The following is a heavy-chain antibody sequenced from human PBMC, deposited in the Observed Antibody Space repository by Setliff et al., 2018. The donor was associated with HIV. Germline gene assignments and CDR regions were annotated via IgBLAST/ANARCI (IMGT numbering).Heavy chain of an antibody. CDR1: GGSIGSGSYY. D-gene: IGHD3-22*01. J-gene: IGHJ3*02. CDR3: ARQGAGYYYDSSDYYTGNAFDI. Sequence: SETLSLTCTVSGGSIGSGSYYWTWIRQPAGKGLEWIGRIYTSGNINYNPSLKSRVTISGQTSKNQFSLKLSSVTAADTAVYYCARQGAGYYYDSSDYYTGNAFDIWGQGTMVTVSS. CDR2: IYTSGNI. V-gene: IGHV4-61*02.